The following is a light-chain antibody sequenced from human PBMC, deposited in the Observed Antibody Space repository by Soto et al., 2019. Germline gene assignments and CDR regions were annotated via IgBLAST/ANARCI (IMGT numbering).Light chain of an antibody. CDR2: EVS. V-gene: IGLV2-14*01. CDR1: SSDIGAYNY. J-gene: IGLJ1*01. Sequence: QSVLTQPASVSGSPGQSITISCTASSSDIGAYNYVSWFQQYPGKAPKLIISEVSNRPSGVSNRFSGSKSGAAASLTISGLQTEDEADYFCFSFTTDWTHVFGTGTKV. CDR3: FSFTTDWTHV.